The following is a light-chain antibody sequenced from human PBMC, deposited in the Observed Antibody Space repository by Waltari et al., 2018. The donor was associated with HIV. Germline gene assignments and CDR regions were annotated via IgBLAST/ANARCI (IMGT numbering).Light chain of an antibody. Sequence: QSALTQPASVSGSPGQSLTISCTGTSSDVASYNLFSWYQHHPGKAPKVMIYAVTKRPSGVSDRFSGSKSGNTASLTISGLQAEDEADYYCCSYAGTSTYVFGTGTKVTVL. CDR2: AVT. CDR3: CSYAGTSTYV. CDR1: SSDVASYNL. V-gene: IGLV2-23*02. J-gene: IGLJ1*01.